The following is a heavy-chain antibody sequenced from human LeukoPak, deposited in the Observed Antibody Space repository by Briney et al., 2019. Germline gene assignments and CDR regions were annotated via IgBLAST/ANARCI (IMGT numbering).Heavy chain of an antibody. Sequence: GGSLRLSCAASGFTFSSYWMNWVRQAPGEGLVWVSRIASDGSSTTYADSAKGRFSISRDNAKNTLYLQMNSLRVEDTAVYYCARGRPHGNDYWGQGTLVTVSS. CDR1: GFTFSSYW. J-gene: IGHJ4*02. CDR3: ARGRPHGNDY. CDR2: IASDGSST. D-gene: IGHD4-23*01. V-gene: IGHV3-74*01.